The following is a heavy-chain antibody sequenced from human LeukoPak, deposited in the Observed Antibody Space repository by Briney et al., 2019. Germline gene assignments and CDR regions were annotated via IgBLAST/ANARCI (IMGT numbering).Heavy chain of an antibody. CDR1: GYSFTSYW. Sequence: GESLKISCKGSGYSFTSYWIGWVRQMPGKGLEWMGIIYPGDSDTRYSPSFQGQVTISADKSISTAYLQWSSLKASDTAMYYCAGTDTAMADYYGMDVWGQGTTVTVSS. J-gene: IGHJ6*02. D-gene: IGHD5-18*01. V-gene: IGHV5-51*01. CDR2: IYPGDSDT. CDR3: AGTDTAMADYYGMDV.